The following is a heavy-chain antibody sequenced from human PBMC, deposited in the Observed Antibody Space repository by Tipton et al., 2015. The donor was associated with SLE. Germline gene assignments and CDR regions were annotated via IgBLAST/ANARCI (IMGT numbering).Heavy chain of an antibody. CDR3: ARAIVVVPAALYCSGGRCYAQDNYFDY. Sequence: TLSLTCTVSGVSISSTTDYWGWIRQPPGKGLEWIGNIYYSGYSGSASYSPSLKSRVTIFGDTSKNQFSLKLSSVTAADTAVYYCARAIVVVPAALYCSGGRCYAQDNYFDYWGQGTLVTVSS. D-gene: IGHD2-15*01. V-gene: IGHV4-39*01. J-gene: IGHJ4*02. CDR1: GVSISSTTDY. CDR2: IYYSGYSGSA.